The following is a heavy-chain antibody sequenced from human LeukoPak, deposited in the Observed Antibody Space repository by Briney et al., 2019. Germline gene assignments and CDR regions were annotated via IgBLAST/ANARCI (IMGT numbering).Heavy chain of an antibody. CDR3: ARGLVSGEQRLAARVYYYYYMDV. CDR2: IYTSGST. Sequence: SETLSLTCAVSAASISNYYWSWIRQAPGKGLEWIGRIYTSGSTNYNPSLKSRVTMSVDTSKNQFSLKLSSVTAADTAVYYCARGLVSGEQRLAARVYYYYYMDVWGKGTTVTVSS. D-gene: IGHD6-25*01. CDR1: AASISNYY. V-gene: IGHV4-4*07. J-gene: IGHJ6*03.